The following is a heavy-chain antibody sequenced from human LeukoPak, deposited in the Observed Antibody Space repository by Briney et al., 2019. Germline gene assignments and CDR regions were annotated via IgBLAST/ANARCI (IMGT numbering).Heavy chain of an antibody. CDR3: ARDTFYYYDSLYGMDV. CDR1: GFTFSSYE. J-gene: IGHJ6*02. D-gene: IGHD3-22*01. Sequence: PGGSLRLSCAASGFTFSSYEMNWVRQAPGKGLEWVSYIGSSGSTIYYADSVKGRFTISRDNAKNSLYLQMNSLRAEDTAVYYCARDTFYYYDSLYGMDVWGQGTTVTVSS. CDR2: IGSSGSTI. V-gene: IGHV3-48*03.